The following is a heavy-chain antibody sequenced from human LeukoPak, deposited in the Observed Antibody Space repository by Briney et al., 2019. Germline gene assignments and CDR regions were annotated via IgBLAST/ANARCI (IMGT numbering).Heavy chain of an antibody. CDR3: ARELGTTTTTLDY. J-gene: IGHJ4*02. D-gene: IGHD4-17*01. Sequence: SETLSLTCAVYGGSFSGYYWSWIRQPPGKGLEWIGEINHSGSTNYNPSLKSRVTISVDTSKNQFSLKLSSVTAADTAVYYCARELGTTTTTLDYWGQGTLVTVSS. CDR2: INHSGST. CDR1: GGSFSGYY. V-gene: IGHV4-34*01.